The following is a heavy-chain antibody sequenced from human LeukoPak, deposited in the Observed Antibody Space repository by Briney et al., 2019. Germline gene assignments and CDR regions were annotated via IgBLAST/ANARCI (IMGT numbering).Heavy chain of an antibody. Sequence: GGSLRLSCAASGFTVSSNYMSWVRQAPGKGLEWVSATSTSGGSAYYADSVKGRFTISRDNSKNTLYLQMDSLRADDTAVYYCARYSGSYYYPPAWDLWGQGTLVTVSS. J-gene: IGHJ4*02. D-gene: IGHD1-26*01. CDR2: TSTSGGSA. CDR3: ARYSGSYYYPPAWDL. V-gene: IGHV3-23*01. CDR1: GFTVSSNY.